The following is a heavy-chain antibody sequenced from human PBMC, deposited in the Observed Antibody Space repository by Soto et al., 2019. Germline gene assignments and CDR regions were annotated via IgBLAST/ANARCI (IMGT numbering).Heavy chain of an antibody. CDR3: ARLRAAAGRRGFDY. Sequence: PSETLSLTCTVSGGSISSSSYYWGWIRQPPGKGLEWIGSIYYSGSTYYNPSLKSRVTISVDTSKNQFSLKLSSVTAADTAVYYCARLRAAAGRRGFDYWGQGTLVTVSS. D-gene: IGHD6-13*01. J-gene: IGHJ4*02. CDR1: GGSISSSSYY. V-gene: IGHV4-39*01. CDR2: IYYSGST.